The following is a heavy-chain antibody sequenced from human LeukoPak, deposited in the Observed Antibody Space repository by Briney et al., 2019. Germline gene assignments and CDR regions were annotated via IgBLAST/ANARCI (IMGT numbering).Heavy chain of an antibody. V-gene: IGHV3-23*01. CDR3: AESGGYSSGWYYYFDY. Sequence: GGSLRLSCAASGFTFSNYAMHWVRQAPGKGLEWVSTISDSGGTTHYADSVRGRFTISRDNSKNTLYLQMNSLRAEDTAVYYCAESGGYSSGWYYYFDYWGQGTLVTVSS. J-gene: IGHJ4*02. CDR1: GFTFSNYA. D-gene: IGHD6-13*01. CDR2: ISDSGGTT.